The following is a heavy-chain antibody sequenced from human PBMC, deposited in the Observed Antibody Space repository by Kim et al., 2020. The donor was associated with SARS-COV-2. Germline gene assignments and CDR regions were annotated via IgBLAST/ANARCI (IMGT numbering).Heavy chain of an antibody. CDR2: ISGSGGST. CDR1: GFTFSSYA. V-gene: IGHV3-23*01. CDR3: ASFAAPGPFWSGYAYFDY. Sequence: GGSLRLSCAASGFTFSSYAMSWVRQAPGKGLEWVSAISGSGGSTYSADSVKGRFTISRDNSKNTLYLQMNSLRAEDPAVYYCASFAAPGPFWSGYAYFDYWGQGTLVTVSS. D-gene: IGHD3-3*01. J-gene: IGHJ4*02.